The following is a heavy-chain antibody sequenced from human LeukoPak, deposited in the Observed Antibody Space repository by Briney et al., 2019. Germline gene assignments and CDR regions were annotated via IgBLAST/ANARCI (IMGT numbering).Heavy chain of an antibody. CDR3: ARDHDVLRYFDWSGDAFDI. CDR1: GFTFSSYA. D-gene: IGHD3-9*01. J-gene: IGHJ3*02. CDR2: ISGSGGST. V-gene: IGHV3-23*01. Sequence: GGSLRLSCAASGFTFSSYAMSWVRQAPGKGLEWVSGISGSGGSTYYADSVKGRFTISRDNSKNTLYLQMNSLRAEDTAVYYCARDHDVLRYFDWSGDAFDIWGQGTMVTVSS.